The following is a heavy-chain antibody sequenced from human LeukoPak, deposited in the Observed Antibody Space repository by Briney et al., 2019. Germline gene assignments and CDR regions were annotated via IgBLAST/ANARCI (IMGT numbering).Heavy chain of an antibody. J-gene: IGHJ6*03. CDR1: GGPFSGYY. Sequence: SETLSLPCAVYGGPFSGYYWTWIRQPPGKGLEWIGEINHRRSTKYSPSLKSRVTISVATSKNQFSLRLSSVTAADTAVYYCARRVGRWFGERAYYYNYMDVWGKGTTVTISS. CDR3: ARRVGRWFGERAYYYNYMDV. CDR2: INHRRST. D-gene: IGHD3-10*01. V-gene: IGHV4-34*01.